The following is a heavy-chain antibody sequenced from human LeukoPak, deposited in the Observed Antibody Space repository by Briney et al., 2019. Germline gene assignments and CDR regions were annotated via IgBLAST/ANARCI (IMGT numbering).Heavy chain of an antibody. CDR2: IYSGGST. CDR3: ARAGNGDYQNYGMDV. J-gene: IGHJ6*02. V-gene: IGHV3-66*01. Sequence: QAGGSLRLSCAASGFTVSSNYMSWVRQAPGKGLEWVSVIYSGGSTYYADSVKGRFTISRDNSKNTLYLQMNSLRAEDTAVYYCARAGNGDYQNYGMDVWGQGTTVTVSS. CDR1: GFTVSSNY. D-gene: IGHD4-17*01.